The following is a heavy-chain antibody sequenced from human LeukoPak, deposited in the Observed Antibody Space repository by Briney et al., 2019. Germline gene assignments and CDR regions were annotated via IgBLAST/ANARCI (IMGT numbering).Heavy chain of an antibody. V-gene: IGHV1-69*01. CDR1: GGTFISYA. CDR3: AIARLSATPYYFDY. J-gene: IGHJ4*02. CDR2: IIPIFGTA. D-gene: IGHD2-15*01. Sequence: SVKVSCMASGGTFISYAISWVRQAPGQGLEWMGGIIPIFGTANYAQKFQGRVTITADESTSTAYMELSSLRSEDTAVYYCAIARLSATPYYFDYWGQGTLVTVSS.